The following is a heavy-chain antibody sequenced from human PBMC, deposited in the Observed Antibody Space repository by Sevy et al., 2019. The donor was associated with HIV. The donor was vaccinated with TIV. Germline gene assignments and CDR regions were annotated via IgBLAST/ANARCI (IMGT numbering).Heavy chain of an antibody. V-gene: IGHV3-49*03. CDR1: GFTFGDYA. CDR2: IRRNSYEPYGGTT. Sequence: SLRLSCTASGFTFGDYAMSWFRQAPGKELEWVAFIRRNSYEPYGGTTEYAASVKGRFTISRDDSKSIAYLQMSSLKAEVTAFYYCTRALATVDTPAYYFDHWGQGTLVTVSS. CDR3: TRALATVDTPAYYFDH. D-gene: IGHD5-12*01. J-gene: IGHJ4*02.